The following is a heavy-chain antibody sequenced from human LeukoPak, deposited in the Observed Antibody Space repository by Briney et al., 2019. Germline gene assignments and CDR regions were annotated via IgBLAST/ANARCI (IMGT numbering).Heavy chain of an antibody. CDR2: IYHSGST. CDR1: GGSISSGGYS. CDR3: ARETVVPAAKTFDY. V-gene: IGHV4-30-2*01. Sequence: PSETLSLTCAVSGGSISSGGYSWSWIRQPPGKGLEWIGYIYHSGSTYYNPSLKSRVTISVDRSKNQFSLKLSSVTAADTAVYYCARETVVPAAKTFDYWGQGTLVTVSS. D-gene: IGHD2-2*01. J-gene: IGHJ4*02.